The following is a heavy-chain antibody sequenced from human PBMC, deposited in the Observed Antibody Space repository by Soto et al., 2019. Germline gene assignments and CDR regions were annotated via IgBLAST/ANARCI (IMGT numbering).Heavy chain of an antibody. Sequence: QVQLVQSGAEVKKPGSSVKVSYKASGGTFSSYAISWVRRAPGQGLEWMGGIIPIYGTTNYAQKFQDRVTITADESTSTAYMELSSLTSEDTAVYYCARDLGGCSAGSCRHNWFDPWGQGTLVTVSS. D-gene: IGHD2-15*01. CDR2: IIPIYGTT. J-gene: IGHJ5*02. CDR1: GGTFSSYA. CDR3: ARDLGGCSAGSCRHNWFDP. V-gene: IGHV1-69*01.